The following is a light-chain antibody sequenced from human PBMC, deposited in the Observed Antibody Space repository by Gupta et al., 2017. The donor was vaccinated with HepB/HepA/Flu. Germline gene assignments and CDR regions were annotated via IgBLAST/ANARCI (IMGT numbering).Light chain of an antibody. V-gene: IGKV1-39*01. J-gene: IGKJ1*01. CDR2: AAS. Sequence: IQMTESPFSLSASVGDRVTITCRASQSISSYLHWYQQKPGKAPKLLIYAASRLKSGVPSRFSGSGSGTDFTLTISSLQPEDFATYYCQQSYSTLRTFGQGTKVEIK. CDR1: QSISSY. CDR3: QQSYSTLRT.